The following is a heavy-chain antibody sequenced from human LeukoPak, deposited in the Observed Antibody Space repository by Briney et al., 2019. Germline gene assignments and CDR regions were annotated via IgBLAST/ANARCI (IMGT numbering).Heavy chain of an antibody. CDR1: GFTFSSSA. V-gene: IGHV3-23*01. D-gene: IGHD3-10*02. Sequence: GGSLRLSCAASGFTFSSSAMNWVRQAPGKGLEWVSLIDRDGNTYYADSVKGRFTLSRDTSKNALYLQMNSLRAEDTAVYYCARDSCSLTMCFGFFDHWGQGSLVTVSS. J-gene: IGHJ4*02. CDR3: ARDSCSLTMCFGFFDH. CDR2: IDRDGNT.